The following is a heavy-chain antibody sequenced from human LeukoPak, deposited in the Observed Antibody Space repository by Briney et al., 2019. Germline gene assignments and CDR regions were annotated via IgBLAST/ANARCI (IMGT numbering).Heavy chain of an antibody. V-gene: IGHV3-21*01. CDR3: ARYDGSGFDY. Sequence: GGSLRLSCAASGFTFSTYSMNWVRQAPGKGLEWVSSIRSSGSYIYYADSVRGRFTISRDNAKNSLYLQMNSLRAEDTAVYYCARYDGSGFDYWGQGPLVTVSS. J-gene: IGHJ4*02. CDR2: IRSSGSYI. CDR1: GFTFSTYS. D-gene: IGHD3-22*01.